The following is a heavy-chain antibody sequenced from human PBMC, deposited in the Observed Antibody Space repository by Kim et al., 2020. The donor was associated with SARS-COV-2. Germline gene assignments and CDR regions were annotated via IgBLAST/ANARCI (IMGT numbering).Heavy chain of an antibody. V-gene: IGHV3-72*01. J-gene: IGHJ6*02. CDR2: SRNKPQRYTT. CDR1: GFPFSAHY. Sequence: GGSLRLSCAASGFPFSAHYMDCVRQAPGKGLEWLGRSRNKPQRYTTEYSASVKGRFIISRDDSKNSLYLERSSLKNEDTSMYYCARDAPPRFETIVPSYGVDVWGQGTTVTVS. CDR3: ARDAPPRFETIVPSYGVDV. D-gene: IGHD2-2*01.